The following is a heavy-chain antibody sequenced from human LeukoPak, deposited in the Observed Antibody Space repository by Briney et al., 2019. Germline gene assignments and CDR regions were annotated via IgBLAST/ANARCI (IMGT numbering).Heavy chain of an antibody. V-gene: IGHV1-46*01. CDR3: ARVRSDIVVVPAATRHYYYYMDV. J-gene: IGHJ6*03. Sequence: ASVKVSCKASGYTFTSYYMHWVRQAPGQGLEWMGIINPSGGSTSYAQKFQGRVTMTRDTSTSTVYMELSSLRSEDTAVYYCARVRSDIVVVPAATRHYYYYMDVWGKGTTVTVSS. D-gene: IGHD2-2*01. CDR1: GYTFTSYY. CDR2: INPSGGST.